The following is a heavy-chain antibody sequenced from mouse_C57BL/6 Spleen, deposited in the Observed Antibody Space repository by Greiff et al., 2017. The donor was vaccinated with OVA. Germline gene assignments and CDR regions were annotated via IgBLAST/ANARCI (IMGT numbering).Heavy chain of an antibody. CDR1: VSPFTSYW. V-gene: IGHV1-69*01. CDR3: ARALPEDYFDY. Sequence: QVQLQQPGAELVMPGASVQLSFPSSVSPFTSYWMHWVKQRPGQGLEWIGEIDPSDSYTNYNQKFKGKSTLTVDKSSSTAYMQLSSLTSEDSAVYYCARALPEDYFDYWGQGTTLTVSS. J-gene: IGHJ2*01. CDR2: IDPSDSYT. D-gene: IGHD5-5*01.